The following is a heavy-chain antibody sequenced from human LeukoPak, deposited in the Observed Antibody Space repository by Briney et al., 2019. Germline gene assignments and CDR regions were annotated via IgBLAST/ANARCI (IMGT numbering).Heavy chain of an antibody. CDR1: GGTFSSYA. CDR3: ARGNYFYYYMGV. V-gene: IGHV1-69*01. J-gene: IGHJ6*03. CDR2: INPIFGTA. Sequence: VASVKVSCTASGGTFSSYAISWVRQAPGQGLEWMGGINPIFGTANYAQKFQGRVTITADESTSTPCMELSSLRSEDTAVYYCARGNYFYYYMGVWGKGTTVTVSS.